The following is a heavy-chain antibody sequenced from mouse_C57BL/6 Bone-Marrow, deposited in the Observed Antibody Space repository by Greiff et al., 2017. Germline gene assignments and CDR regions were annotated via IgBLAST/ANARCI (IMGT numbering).Heavy chain of an antibody. CDR2: IYPRSGNT. J-gene: IGHJ4*01. CDR1: GYTFTSYG. D-gene: IGHD2-2*01. CDR3: ARATMVSYYAMDY. Sequence: VKLMESGAELARPGASVKLSCKASGYTFTSYGISWVKQRTGQGLEWIGEIYPRSGNTYYNEKFKGKATLTADKSSSTAYMELRRLTSDDSAVYFCARATMVSYYAMDYWGQGTSVTVSS. V-gene: IGHV1-81*01.